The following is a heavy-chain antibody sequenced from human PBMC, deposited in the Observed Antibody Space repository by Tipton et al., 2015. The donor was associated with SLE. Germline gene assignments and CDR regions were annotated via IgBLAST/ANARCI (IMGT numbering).Heavy chain of an antibody. D-gene: IGHD1-26*01. CDR3: ARSGSYPYYYYYMDV. CDR1: GLSFSNYD. J-gene: IGHJ6*03. Sequence: SLRLSCMAAGLSFSNYDMNWVRQAPGKGLEWVSVIYSGGSTYYADSVKGRFTVSRDNSKNTLYLQMNSLRAEDTAVYYCARSGSYPYYYYYMDVWGKGTTVTVSS. V-gene: IGHV3-53*01. CDR2: IYSGGST.